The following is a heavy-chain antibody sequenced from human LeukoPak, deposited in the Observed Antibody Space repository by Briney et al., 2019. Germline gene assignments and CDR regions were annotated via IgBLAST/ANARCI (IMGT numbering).Heavy chain of an antibody. D-gene: IGHD3-10*01. CDR1: GFTFSSYA. CDR3: ARDMGWFGDYYYYYYMDV. V-gene: IGHV3-23*01. Sequence: GGSLRLSCAASGFTFSSYAMSWVRQAPGKGLEWVSAISGSGGSTYYADSVKGRFTISRDNSKNTLYLQMNSLRAEDTAVYYCARDMGWFGDYYYYYYMDVWGKGTTVTISS. CDR2: ISGSGGST. J-gene: IGHJ6*03.